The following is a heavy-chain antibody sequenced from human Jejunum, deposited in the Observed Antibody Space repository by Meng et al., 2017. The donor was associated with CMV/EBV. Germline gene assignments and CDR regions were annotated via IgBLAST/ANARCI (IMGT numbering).Heavy chain of an antibody. V-gene: IGHV4-61*05. J-gene: IGHJ4*02. CDR2: VSYIGST. CDR3: ARRWEGNTWFDY. D-gene: IGHD1-26*01. Sequence: VSGGSISSSSYYWGWIRQPPGKGLEWIGYVSYIGSTSYNPSLNSRFTISVDTPKNQFSLKVTSVTAADTAVYFCARRWEGNTWFDYWGQGMLVTVSS. CDR1: GGSISSSSYY.